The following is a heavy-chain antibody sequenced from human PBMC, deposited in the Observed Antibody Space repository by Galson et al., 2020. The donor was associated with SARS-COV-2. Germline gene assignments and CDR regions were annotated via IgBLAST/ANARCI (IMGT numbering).Heavy chain of an antibody. CDR1: GYTFTSYG. D-gene: IGHD3-9*01. J-gene: IGHJ4*02. Sequence: ASVKVSCKASGYTFTSYGISWVRQAPGQGLEWMGWISAYNGNTNYAQKLQGRVTMTTDTSTSTAYMELRSLRSDDTAVYYCARVNYDILTGYYHYDFDDWGQGTLVTVSS. CDR3: ARVNYDILTGYYHYDFDD. V-gene: IGHV1-18*01. CDR2: ISAYNGNT.